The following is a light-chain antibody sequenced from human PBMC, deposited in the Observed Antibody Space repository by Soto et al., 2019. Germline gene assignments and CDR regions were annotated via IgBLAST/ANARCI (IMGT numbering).Light chain of an antibody. CDR2: DTF. CDR3: QQYGSSGT. CDR1: QSVTSN. V-gene: IGKV3-15*01. J-gene: IGKJ1*01. Sequence: EIVMTPSPATLSVSPGERATLSCRASQSVTSNLAWYRQRPGQAPRLLIYDTFRRATGVPARFSGSGSGTEFTLTISRLEPEDFAVYYCQQYGSSGTFGQGTKVDIK.